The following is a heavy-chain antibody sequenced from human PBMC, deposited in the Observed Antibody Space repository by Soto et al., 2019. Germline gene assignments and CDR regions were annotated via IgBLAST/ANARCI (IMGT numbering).Heavy chain of an antibody. CDR3: VQSRCGGDCLQSYSSHSYYGLDV. CDR1: GLSLSTTGVG. V-gene: IGHV2-5*02. J-gene: IGHJ6*02. D-gene: IGHD2-21*02. Sequence: QITLKESGPPLVKPTQPLTLTCTFSGLSLSTTGVGVGWIRQPPGKALEWLALIYWDDDKRYSPSLKSRLTITKDTSKNPVVLTMTNMDPVDTATYYCVQSRCGGDCLQSYSSHSYYGLDVWGQGTTVTVSS. CDR2: IYWDDDK.